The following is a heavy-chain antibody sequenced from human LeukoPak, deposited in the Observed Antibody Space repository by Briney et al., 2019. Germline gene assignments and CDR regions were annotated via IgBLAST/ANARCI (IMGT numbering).Heavy chain of an antibody. J-gene: IGHJ4*02. D-gene: IGHD3-3*01. V-gene: IGHV4-39*01. Sequence: SETLSLTCTVSGGSISSSSYYWGWIRQPPGKGLEWIGSIYYSGGTYYNPSLKSRVTISVDTSKNQFSLKLSSVTAADTAVYYCARSRFLEWLWAYWGQGTLVTVSS. CDR3: ARSRFLEWLWAY. CDR1: GGSISSSSYY. CDR2: IYYSGGT.